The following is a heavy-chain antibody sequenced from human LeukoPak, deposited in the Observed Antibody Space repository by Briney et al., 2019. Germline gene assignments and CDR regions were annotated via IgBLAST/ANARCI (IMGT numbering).Heavy chain of an antibody. CDR3: AKDNRRHYTSGPNPDSLH. D-gene: IGHD6-19*01. J-gene: IGHJ4*02. CDR2: ISWNSGSI. CDR1: GFILNNYA. V-gene: IGHV3-9*01. Sequence: GGSLRLSCAGSGFILNNYAMHWVRQPPGRGLEWVSGISWNSGSIDYADSVKGRFTISRDNAKNSLYLQMNSLRVEDTAFYYCAKDNRRHYTSGPNPDSLHWGQGALVTVSS.